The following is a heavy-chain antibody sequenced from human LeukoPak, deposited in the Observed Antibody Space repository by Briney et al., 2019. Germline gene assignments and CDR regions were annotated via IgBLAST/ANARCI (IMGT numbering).Heavy chain of an antibody. Sequence: GGSLRLSCAASEFTFSSYAMHWVRQAPGKGLEWVAFISYHGSNKYYADSVKGRVTISRDNSKNTLHLQMNSLRAEDTAVYYCAKTIVVVVASGIDYWGQGTLVTVSS. CDR1: EFTFSSYA. CDR2: ISYHGSNK. CDR3: AKTIVVVVASGIDY. D-gene: IGHD2-15*01. J-gene: IGHJ4*02. V-gene: IGHV3-30*18.